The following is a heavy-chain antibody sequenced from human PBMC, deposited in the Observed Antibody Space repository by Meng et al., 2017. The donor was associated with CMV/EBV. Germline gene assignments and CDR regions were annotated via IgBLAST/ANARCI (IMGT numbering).Heavy chain of an antibody. CDR3: ARESMVRGED. CDR1: GGSFSGYY. J-gene: IGHJ4*02. CDR2: INHSGST. Sequence: QPLGRGLVKRSDTLPLPCAVYGGSFSGYYWSWIRQPPGKGLEWIGEINHSGSTNYNPSLKSRVTISVDTSKNQFSLKLSSVTAADTAVYYCARESMVRGEDWGQGTLVTVSS. D-gene: IGHD3-10*01. V-gene: IGHV4-34*02.